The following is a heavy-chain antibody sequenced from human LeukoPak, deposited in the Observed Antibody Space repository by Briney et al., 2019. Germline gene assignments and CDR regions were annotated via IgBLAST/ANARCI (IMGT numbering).Heavy chain of an antibody. J-gene: IGHJ4*02. CDR1: GFSFDDYA. D-gene: IGHD1-26*01. CDR3: AKDRPVATTLHHFDH. CDR2: ISWDGNKV. V-gene: IGHV3-9*01. Sequence: GGSLRLSCAVSGFSFDDYAMHWVRQGPGKALEWVSVISWDGNKVAYADSVKGRFTISRDNAKNSLYLQMTSLRPEDTALYYCAKDRPVATTLHHFDHWGLGTLVTVSS.